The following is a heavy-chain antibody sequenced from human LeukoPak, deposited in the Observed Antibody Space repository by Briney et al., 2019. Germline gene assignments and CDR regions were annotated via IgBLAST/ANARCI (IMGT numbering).Heavy chain of an antibody. J-gene: IGHJ6*03. CDR2: ISSNGGST. V-gene: IGHV3-64*01. CDR3: AKNGDRGAYCSGGSCYPYYYYNMDV. Sequence: GGSLRLSCAASGFTFSSYAMHWVRQAPGKGLEYVSAISSNGGSTYYANSVKGRFTISRDNSKNTLYLQMNSLRAEDTAIYYCAKNGDRGAYCSGGSCYPYYYYNMDVWGKGTTVTISS. D-gene: IGHD2-15*01. CDR1: GFTFSSYA.